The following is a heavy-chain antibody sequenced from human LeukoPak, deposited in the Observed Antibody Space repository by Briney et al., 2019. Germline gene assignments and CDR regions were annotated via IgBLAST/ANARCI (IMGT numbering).Heavy chain of an antibody. CDR1: GFTFSSYA. Sequence: PGGSLLLSCAAAGFTFSSYAMHGVRPAPGKGLEWVAVISYDGSNKYYADSVKGRFTISRDNSKNTLYLQMNSLRAEDTAVYYCASEGSGNFDYWGQGTLVTVSS. CDR3: ASEGSGNFDY. V-gene: IGHV3-30*04. CDR2: ISYDGSNK. J-gene: IGHJ4*02. D-gene: IGHD3-10*01.